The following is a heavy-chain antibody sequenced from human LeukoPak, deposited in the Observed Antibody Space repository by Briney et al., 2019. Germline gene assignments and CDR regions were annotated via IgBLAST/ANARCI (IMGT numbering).Heavy chain of an antibody. CDR2: IKQDESEK. CDR3: ARDDFWHGYSKINFDY. Sequence: GGSLRLSCAASGFTFGTYWMSWVRQAPGKGLEWVANIKQDESEKYYVDSVKGRFTISRDNAKNSLYLQMNSLRAEDTAVYYCARDDFWHGYSKINFDYWGRGTLVTVSS. D-gene: IGHD3-3*01. CDR1: GFTFGTYW. J-gene: IGHJ4*02. V-gene: IGHV3-7*01.